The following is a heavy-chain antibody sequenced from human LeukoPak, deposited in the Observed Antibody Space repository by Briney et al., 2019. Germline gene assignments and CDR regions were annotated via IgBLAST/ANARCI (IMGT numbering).Heavy chain of an antibody. J-gene: IGHJ4*02. CDR3: ARDSPPVGAGDY. V-gene: IGHV1-2*02. D-gene: IGHD1-26*01. CDR2: INPNSGGT. Sequence: ASVKVSCKASGYTFTGYYMHWVRQAPGQGLEWMGWINPNSGGTNYAQKFQGRVTMTRDTSISTAYMELSRLRSDDTAVYYCARDSPPVGAGDYWGQGTLVTVSS. CDR1: GYTFTGYY.